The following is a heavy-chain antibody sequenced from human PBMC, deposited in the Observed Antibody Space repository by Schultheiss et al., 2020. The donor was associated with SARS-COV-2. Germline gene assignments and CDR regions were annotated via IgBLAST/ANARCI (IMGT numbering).Heavy chain of an antibody. Sequence: SQTLSLTCAVYGGSFSGYYWSWIRQPPGKGLEWIGEINHSGSTNYNPSLKSRVTISVDTSKNQFSLKLSSVTAADTAVYYCARGLVVVAAIEAFDIWGQGTTVTVSS. J-gene: IGHJ3*02. V-gene: IGHV4-34*01. D-gene: IGHD2-15*01. CDR1: GGSFSGYY. CDR2: INHSGST. CDR3: ARGLVVVAAIEAFDI.